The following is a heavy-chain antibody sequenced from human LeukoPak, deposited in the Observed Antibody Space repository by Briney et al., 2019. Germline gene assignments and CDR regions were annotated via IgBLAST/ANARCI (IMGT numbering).Heavy chain of an antibody. J-gene: IGHJ4*02. CDR3: ASRPSRGIAVDY. CDR1: GYTFTGYY. V-gene: IGHV1-2*02. D-gene: IGHD6-13*01. Sequence: ASVKVSCNASGYTFTGYYMHWVRQAPGQGLEWMGWINPNSGGTNYAQKFQGRVTMTRDTSISTAYMELSRLRSDDTAVYYCASRPSRGIAVDYWGQGTLVTVSS. CDR2: INPNSGGT.